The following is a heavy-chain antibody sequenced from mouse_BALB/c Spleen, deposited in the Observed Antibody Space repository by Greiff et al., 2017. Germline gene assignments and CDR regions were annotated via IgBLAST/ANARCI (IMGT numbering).Heavy chain of an antibody. D-gene: IGHD2-4*01. V-gene: IGHV5-17*02. CDR1: GFTFSSFG. CDR3: ARGYDYDFDY. CDR2: ISSGSSTI. Sequence: EVMLVESGGGLVQPGGSRKLSCAASGFTFSSFGMHWVRQAPEKGLEWVAYISSGSSTIYYADTVKGRFTISRDNPKNTLFLQMTSLRSEDTAMYYCARGYDYDFDYWGQGTTLTVSS. J-gene: IGHJ2*01.